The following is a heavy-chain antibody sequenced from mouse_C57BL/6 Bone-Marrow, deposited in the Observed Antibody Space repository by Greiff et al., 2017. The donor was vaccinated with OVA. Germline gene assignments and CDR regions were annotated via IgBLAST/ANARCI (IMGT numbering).Heavy chain of an antibody. D-gene: IGHD2-4*01. V-gene: IGHV1-7*01. CDR2: INPSSGYT. Sequence: QVQLKESGAELAKPGASVKLSCKASGYTFTSYWMHWVKQRPGQGLEWIGYINPSSGYTKYNQKFKDKATLTADKSSSTAYMQLSSLTYEDSAVYCCTRSGYYDDGYFDVWGTGTTVTVSA. CDR3: TRSGYYDDGYFDV. J-gene: IGHJ1*03. CDR1: GYTFTSYW.